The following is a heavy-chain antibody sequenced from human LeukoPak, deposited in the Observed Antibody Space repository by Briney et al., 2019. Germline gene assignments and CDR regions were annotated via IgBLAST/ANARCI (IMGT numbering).Heavy chain of an antibody. CDR1: GGSFSGYY. V-gene: IGHV4-34*09. J-gene: IGHJ6*02. CDR3: ARAARAYYYGMDV. D-gene: IGHD6-6*01. Sequence: SETLSLTCAVYGGSFSGYYWSWIRQPPGKGLEWIGEINHSGSTYYNPSLKSRVTISVDTSKNQFSLKLSSVTAADTAVYYCARAARAYYYGMDVWGQGTTVTVSS. CDR2: INHSGST.